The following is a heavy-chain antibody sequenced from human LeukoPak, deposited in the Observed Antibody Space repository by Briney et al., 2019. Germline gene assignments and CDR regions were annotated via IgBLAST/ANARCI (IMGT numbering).Heavy chain of an antibody. J-gene: IGHJ3*02. CDR1: GGTFSSYA. D-gene: IGHD3-3*01. CDR3: AREQYYDFWSAPGRDAFDI. CDR2: IIPIFGTA. Sequence: ASVKVSCKASGGTFSSYAISWVRQAPGQGLEWMGGIIPIFGTANYAQKFQGRVTITTDESTSTAYMELSSLRSEDTAVYYCAREQYYDFWSAPGRDAFDIWGQGTMVTVSS. V-gene: IGHV1-69*05.